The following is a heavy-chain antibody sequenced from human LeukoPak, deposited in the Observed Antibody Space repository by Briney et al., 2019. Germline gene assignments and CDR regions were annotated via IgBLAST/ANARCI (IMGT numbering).Heavy chain of an antibody. Sequence: PSETLSLTCTVSGGFISSSSYYWSWIRQPPGKGLEWIGEINHSGSKNYNPSLKSRVTISIDTSKNQFSLKLTSMTAADTAVYYCARGLIKGLPVAGSGWGQGTLVTVSS. J-gene: IGHJ4*02. V-gene: IGHV4-39*07. CDR1: GGFISSSSYY. CDR3: ARGLIKGLPVAGSG. D-gene: IGHD6-19*01. CDR2: INHSGSK.